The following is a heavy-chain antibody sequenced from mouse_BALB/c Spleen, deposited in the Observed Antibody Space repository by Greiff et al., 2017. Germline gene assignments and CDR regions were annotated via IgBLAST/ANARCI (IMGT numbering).Heavy chain of an antibody. CDR1: GFTFSNYG. V-gene: IGHV5-6*01. J-gene: IGHJ2*01. Sequence: EVKVVESGGDLVKPGGSLKLSCAASGFTFSNYGMSWVRQTPDKRLEWVATISSGGSYTYYPDSVKGRFTISRDNAKNTLYLQMSSLKSEDTAMYYCARQDGNYFDYWGQGTTLTVSS. CDR2: ISSGGSYT. D-gene: IGHD2-1*01. CDR3: ARQDGNYFDY.